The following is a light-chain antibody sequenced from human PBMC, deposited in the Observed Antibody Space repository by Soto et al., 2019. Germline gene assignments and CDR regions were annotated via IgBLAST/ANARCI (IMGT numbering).Light chain of an antibody. J-gene: IGKJ3*01. CDR3: MQAKQWPFT. CDR1: QSLVHSYGNTY. Sequence: VVMTQSPLSLPVTLGQPASISCRSSQSLVHSYGNTYLDWFQQRPGQSPRRLIYKVSNRDSGVPDRISGSGSGTDVTLIISRVDAEDVGVYYCMQAKQWPFTFGPGTKVDIK. V-gene: IGKV2-30*02. CDR2: KVS.